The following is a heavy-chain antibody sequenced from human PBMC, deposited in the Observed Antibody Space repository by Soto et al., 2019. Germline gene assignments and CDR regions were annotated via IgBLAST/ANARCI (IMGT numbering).Heavy chain of an antibody. CDR1: GYTLTELS. D-gene: IGHD3-16*01. V-gene: IGHV1-3*01. CDR3: ARDLYTESSDAFDI. Sequence: ASVKVSCKVSGYTLTELSMHWVRQAPGKGLEWMGWINAGNGNTKYSQKFQGRVTITRDTSASTAYMELSSLRSEDTAVYYCARDLYTESSDAFDIWGQGTMVTVSS. J-gene: IGHJ3*02. CDR2: INAGNGNT.